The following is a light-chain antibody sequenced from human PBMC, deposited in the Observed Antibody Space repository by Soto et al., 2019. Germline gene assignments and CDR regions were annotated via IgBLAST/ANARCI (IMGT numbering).Light chain of an antibody. CDR2: PAS. J-gene: IGKJ2*03. Sequence: DIQLNQSPSFLSASVGDRVSVSCRASQDISTSLAWFQQKAGKVPQLLVYPASTLQDGVPSRFSGSGSGTYFTLTINNLQAEDFATYYCQHLRTYPFSFGQGTKVDIK. CDR1: QDISTS. CDR3: QHLRTYPFS. V-gene: IGKV1-9*01.